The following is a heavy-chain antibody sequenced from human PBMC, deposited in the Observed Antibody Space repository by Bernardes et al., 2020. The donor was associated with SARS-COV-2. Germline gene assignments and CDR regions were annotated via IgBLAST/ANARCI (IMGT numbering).Heavy chain of an antibody. CDR1: GFTFSSYA. J-gene: IGHJ4*02. CDR2: ISGGGSGATA. V-gene: IGHV3-23*01. CDR3: ARDLPDSSGWYGCFDY. Sequence: GGSLRLSCAASGFTFSSYAMSWVRQAPGKGLEWVSAISGGGSGATAYYADSVKGRFTISRDNSKNTLYLQMNSLRAEDTAVYYCARDLPDSSGWYGCFDYWGQGTLVTVSS. D-gene: IGHD6-19*01.